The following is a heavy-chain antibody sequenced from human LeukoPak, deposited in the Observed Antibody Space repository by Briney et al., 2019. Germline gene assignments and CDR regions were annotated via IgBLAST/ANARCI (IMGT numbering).Heavy chain of an antibody. J-gene: IGHJ3*02. CDR2: MNPNSGNT. CDR3: ARGSGSGWGDAFDI. Sequence: ASVKVSCKASGGTFSSYAISWVRQAPGQGLEWMGWMNPNSGNTGYAQKFQGRVTMTRNTSISTAYMELSSLRSEDTAVYYCARGSGSGWGDAFDIWGQGTMVTVSS. CDR1: GGTFSSYA. D-gene: IGHD6-19*01. V-gene: IGHV1-8*02.